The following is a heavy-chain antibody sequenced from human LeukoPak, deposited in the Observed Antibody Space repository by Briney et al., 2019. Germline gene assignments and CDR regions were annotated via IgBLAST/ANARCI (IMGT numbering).Heavy chain of an antibody. Sequence: QPGGSLRLSCAASGLHFSGTAMSWVHQAPGKGLEWVSAISHDGMNAYYADSVKGRFTISRDNSKKTVSLEMSSLTAADTGVYYCAKDGAQYSSGPECDPRGQGALVTVSP. CDR3: AKDGAQYSSGPECDP. D-gene: IGHD6-19*01. J-gene: IGHJ5*02. CDR1: GLHFSGTA. V-gene: IGHV3-23*01. CDR2: ISHDGMNA.